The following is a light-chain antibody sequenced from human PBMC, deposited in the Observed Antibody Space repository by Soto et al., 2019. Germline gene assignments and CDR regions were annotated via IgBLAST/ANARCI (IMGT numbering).Light chain of an antibody. CDR3: QQYNNWPPLT. CDR2: DAF. CDR1: QSVGSK. Sequence: EVVMTQSPATLSVSPGERATLSCRASQSVGSKLAWYQQKPGQAPRLLIFDAFPRATGIPARFSGSGSGTEFTLFISSLQSEDFAVYYCQQYNNWPPLTFGGATKVEI. V-gene: IGKV3-15*01. J-gene: IGKJ4*01.